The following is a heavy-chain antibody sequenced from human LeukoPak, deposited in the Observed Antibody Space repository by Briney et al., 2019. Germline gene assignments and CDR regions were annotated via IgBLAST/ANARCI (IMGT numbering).Heavy chain of an antibody. CDR2: IKQDGSEK. CDR1: GFTFSSYW. CDR3: ARDRRGASQYYYDSSGYPCQFDY. V-gene: IGHV3-7*01. D-gene: IGHD3-22*01. J-gene: IGHJ4*02. Sequence: GGSLRLSCAASGFTFSSYWMSWVRQAPGKGLEWVANIKQDGSEKYYVDSVKGRFTISRDNAKNSLYLQMNSLRAEDTAVYYCARDRRGASQYYYDSSGYPCQFDYWGQGTLVTVSS.